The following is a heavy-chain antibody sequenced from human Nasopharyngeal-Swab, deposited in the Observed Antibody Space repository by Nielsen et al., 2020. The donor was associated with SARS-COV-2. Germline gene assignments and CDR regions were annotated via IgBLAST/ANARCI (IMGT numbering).Heavy chain of an antibody. CDR3: ASVPSGYDDPYYYYYMDV. CDR1: GFTFSSYA. D-gene: IGHD5-12*01. J-gene: IGHJ6*03. CDR2: ISRSGGST. Sequence: GESLKISCAASGFTFSSYAMSWVRQAPGKGLECVSGISRSGGSTYYADSVKGRFTISRDNSKNTLYLQMNSLRAEDTAVYYCASVPSGYDDPYYYYYMDVWGKGTTVTVSS. V-gene: IGHV3-23*01.